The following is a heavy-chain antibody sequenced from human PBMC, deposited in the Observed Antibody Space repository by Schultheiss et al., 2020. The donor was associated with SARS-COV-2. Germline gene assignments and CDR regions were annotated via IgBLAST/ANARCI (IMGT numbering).Heavy chain of an antibody. CDR3: ASTVTTAFDY. D-gene: IGHD4-11*01. V-gene: IGHV4-59*12. J-gene: IGHJ4*02. Sequence: SETLSLTCTVSGGSISSYYWSWIRQPPGKGLEWIGSIYYSGSTNYNPSLKSRVTISVDTSKNQFSLKLSSVTAADTAVYYCASTVTTAFDYWGQGTLVTVSS. CDR1: GGSISSYY. CDR2: IYYSGST.